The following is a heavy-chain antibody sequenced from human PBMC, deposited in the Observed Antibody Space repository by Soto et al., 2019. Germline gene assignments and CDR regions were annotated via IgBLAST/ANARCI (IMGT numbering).Heavy chain of an antibody. Sequence: GGSLRLSCAVSRFTFSAYWMHWVRQVPGKGLTWVSRISDDGSTATYADSVKGRFVISRDNAKNSLYLEMNTLRVDDSGLYYCARGPRVSSTGTGAHWGRGTLVTVSS. V-gene: IGHV3-74*01. J-gene: IGHJ4*02. CDR1: RFTFSAYW. CDR3: ARGPRVSSTGTGAH. D-gene: IGHD1-1*01. CDR2: ISDDGSTA.